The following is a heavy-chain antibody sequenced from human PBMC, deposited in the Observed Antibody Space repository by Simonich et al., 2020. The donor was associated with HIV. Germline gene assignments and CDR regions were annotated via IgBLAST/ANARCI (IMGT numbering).Heavy chain of an antibody. CDR2: ISSSSSYI. Sequence: EVQLVESGGGLVKPGGSLRLSCAASGFTFSSYSMNWVRQAPGKGLERVASISSSSSYIYYADSGKCRFTISRDNAKNSLYLQMNSLRAEDTAVYYCARDGRKGSSTSCSDFWGQGTLVTVSS. CDR3: ARDGRKGSSTSCSDF. V-gene: IGHV3-21*01. D-gene: IGHD2-2*01. CDR1: GFTFSSYS. J-gene: IGHJ4*02.